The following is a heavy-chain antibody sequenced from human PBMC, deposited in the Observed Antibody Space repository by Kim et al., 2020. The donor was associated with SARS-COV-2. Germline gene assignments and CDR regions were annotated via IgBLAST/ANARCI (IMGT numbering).Heavy chain of an antibody. CDR3: VGDRSGYTGGFDY. J-gene: IGHJ4*02. V-gene: IGHV3-30*01. Sequence: HAIPLEGQFTIPRDKSKNTLYLEMISLRAEDTALYYCVGDRSGYTGGFDYWGQGTLVTVSS. D-gene: IGHD6-19*01.